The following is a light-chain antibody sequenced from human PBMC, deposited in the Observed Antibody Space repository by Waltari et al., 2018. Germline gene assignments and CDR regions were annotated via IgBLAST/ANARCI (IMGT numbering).Light chain of an antibody. V-gene: IGLV2-23*03. J-gene: IGLJ3*02. Sequence: QSALTQPASVSGSPGQSIPISCTGTSSDVGSYNLVPWYQQHPGKAPKLMIYEGSKRPSGVSNRFSGSKSGNTASLTISGLQAEDEADYYCCSYAGSSTFLFGGGTKLTVL. CDR3: CSYAGSSTFL. CDR1: SSDVGSYNL. CDR2: EGS.